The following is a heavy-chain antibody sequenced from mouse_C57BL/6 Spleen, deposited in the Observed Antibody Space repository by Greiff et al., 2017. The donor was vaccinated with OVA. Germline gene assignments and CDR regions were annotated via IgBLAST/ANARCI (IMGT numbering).Heavy chain of an antibody. CDR3: ARGDYVDYYAMDY. CDR1: GYTFTTYP. J-gene: IGHJ4*01. CDR2: FHPYNDDT. D-gene: IGHD2-4*01. V-gene: IGHV1-47*01. Sequence: QVHVKQSGAELVKPGASVKMSCKASGYTFTTYPIEWMKQNHGKSLEWIGNFHPYNDDTKYNEKFKGKATLTVEKSSSTVYLELSRLTSDDSAVYYCARGDYVDYYAMDYWGQGTSVTVSS.